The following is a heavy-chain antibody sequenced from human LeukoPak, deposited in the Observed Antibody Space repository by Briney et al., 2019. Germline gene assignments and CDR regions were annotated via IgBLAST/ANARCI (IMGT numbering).Heavy chain of an antibody. CDR2: IKPDGGEK. CDR1: GFTFSSYM. V-gene: IGHV3-7*01. D-gene: IGHD3-10*01. Sequence: GGSLRLSCAASGFTFSSYMMTWVRQAPGKGLEWVANIKPDGGEKFYVDSVRGRFTISRDNAKNSLYLQMNSLRAEDTAVYYCARAVGIIRGVNLGYWGQGTLVTVSS. CDR3: ARAVGIIRGVNLGY. J-gene: IGHJ4*02.